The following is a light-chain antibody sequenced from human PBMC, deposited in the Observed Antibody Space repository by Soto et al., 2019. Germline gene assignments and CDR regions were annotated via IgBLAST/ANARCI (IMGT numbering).Light chain of an antibody. CDR2: EVN. CDR3: SSYAGSNNLGV. Sequence: QSALTQPPSASGSPGQSVTISCTGTSSDVGGYNYVSWYQQHPGKAPKLMIYEVNKRPSGVPDRFSGSKSGNTASLTVSGLQAEDEADYYCSSYAGSNNLGVFGXGTKLTVL. V-gene: IGLV2-8*01. J-gene: IGLJ1*01. CDR1: SSDVGGYNY.